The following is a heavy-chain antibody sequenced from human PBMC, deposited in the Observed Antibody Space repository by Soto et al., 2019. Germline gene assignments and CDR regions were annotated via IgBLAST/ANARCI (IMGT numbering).Heavy chain of an antibody. J-gene: IGHJ4*02. CDR2: ISGSGGST. CDR1: GFTFSSSA. Sequence: EVQLLESGGGLVQPGGSLRLSCAASGFTFSSSAINWVRQAAGEGLGWVSVISGSGGSTFYADSVKGRFTISRDNTKNTVFLQMSSLGAEDTAVYYCAGRRGIAVAGDFDSWGQGTLVTVSS. CDR3: AGRRGIAVAGDFDS. D-gene: IGHD6-19*01. V-gene: IGHV3-23*01.